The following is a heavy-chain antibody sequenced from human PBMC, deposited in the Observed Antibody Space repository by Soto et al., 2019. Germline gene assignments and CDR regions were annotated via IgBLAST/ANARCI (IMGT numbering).Heavy chain of an antibody. Sequence: VQLQESGPGLVKPSQTLSLTCTVSGASISSAGYYWTWIRQHPANGLEWIGYIYYNGRTYYNPSLQSRASISADTSKTQFSLKVTSVTAADTAIYYCAREPPLGEQWLISRWGQGTLVTVSS. CDR1: GASISSAGYY. V-gene: IGHV4-31*03. J-gene: IGHJ4*02. D-gene: IGHD6-19*01. CDR3: AREPPLGEQWLISR. CDR2: IYYNGRT.